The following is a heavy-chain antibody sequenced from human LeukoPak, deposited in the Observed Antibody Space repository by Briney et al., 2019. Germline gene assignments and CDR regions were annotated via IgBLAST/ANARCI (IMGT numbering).Heavy chain of an antibody. CDR2: IIPILGIA. D-gene: IGHD2-15*01. CDR3: ARDGGGCSGGSCYADY. Sequence: ASVKVSCKASGGTFSSYTISWVRQAPGQGLEWMGRIIPILGIANCAQKFQGRVTITADKSTSTAYMELSSLRSEDTAVYYCARDGGGCSGGSCYADYWGQGTLVTVSS. V-gene: IGHV1-69*04. J-gene: IGHJ4*02. CDR1: GGTFSSYT.